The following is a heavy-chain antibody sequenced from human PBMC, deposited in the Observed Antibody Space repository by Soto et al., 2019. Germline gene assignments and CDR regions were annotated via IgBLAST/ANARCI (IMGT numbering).Heavy chain of an antibody. J-gene: IGHJ4*02. CDR2: IIGAGDDT. CDR3: AKGSATSRPYYFDY. V-gene: IGHV3-23*01. Sequence: LRLSCAASGFRFSSYAMSWVRQAPGKGLEWVSAIIGAGDDTFHADSVKGRLTISRDNSKNTLFLQMNSLRADDTALYYCAKGSATSRPYYFDYWGQGALVTVSS. CDR1: GFRFSSYA.